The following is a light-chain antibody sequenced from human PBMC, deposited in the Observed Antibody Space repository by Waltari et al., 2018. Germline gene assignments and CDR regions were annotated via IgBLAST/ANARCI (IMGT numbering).Light chain of an antibody. CDR3: YSTDFSGHDRV. Sequence: SYELTQPPSASASPGQTARITRSGDAVSKKYAYWYQQKSGQAPVLVIYEDIKRPTGIPERFSGSSSGTTATLTISGAHVDDEADYYCYSTDFSGHDRVFGGGTKLTIL. CDR2: EDI. J-gene: IGLJ3*02. CDR1: AVSKKY. V-gene: IGLV3-10*01.